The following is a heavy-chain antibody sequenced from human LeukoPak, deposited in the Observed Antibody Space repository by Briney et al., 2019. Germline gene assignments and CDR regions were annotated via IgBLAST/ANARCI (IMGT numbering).Heavy chain of an antibody. Sequence: PSETLSLTCTVSGGSISSGGYYWSWIRQHPGKGLEWIGYIYYSGSTYYNPSLKSRVTISVDTSKNQFSLKLSSVTAAGTAVYYCARFRPYYYDSSGYESSVYWGQGTLVTVSS. J-gene: IGHJ4*02. CDR1: GGSISSGGYY. CDR2: IYYSGST. CDR3: ARFRPYYYDSSGYESSVY. V-gene: IGHV4-31*03. D-gene: IGHD3-22*01.